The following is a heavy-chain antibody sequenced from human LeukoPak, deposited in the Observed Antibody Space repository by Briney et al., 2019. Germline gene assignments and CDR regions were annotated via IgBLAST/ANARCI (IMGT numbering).Heavy chain of an antibody. CDR3: AREGYSYGNDY. Sequence: ASVKVSCKASGYTFTNSYIHWVRQAPGQGLEWMGWINPNSGGTNYAQKFQGRVIMTRDTSISTAYMELSRLRSDDTAVYYCAREGYSYGNDYWGQGTLVTVSS. CDR1: GYTFTNSY. CDR2: INPNSGGT. V-gene: IGHV1-2*02. D-gene: IGHD5-18*01. J-gene: IGHJ4*02.